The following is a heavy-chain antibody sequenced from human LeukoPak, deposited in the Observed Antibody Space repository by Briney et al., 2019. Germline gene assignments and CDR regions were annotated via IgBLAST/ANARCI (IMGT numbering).Heavy chain of an antibody. V-gene: IGHV4-4*07. D-gene: IGHD2-15*01. CDR3: ARTLGYCSGGSCYWYFDL. CDR1: GGSISSYY. J-gene: IGHJ2*01. CDR2: IYTSGST. Sequence: SETLSLTRTVPGGSISSYYWSWIRQPAGKGLEWIGRIYTSGSTNYNPSLKSRVTMSVDTSKNQFSLKLSSVTAADTAVYYCARTLGYCSGGSCYWYFDLWGRGTLVTVSS.